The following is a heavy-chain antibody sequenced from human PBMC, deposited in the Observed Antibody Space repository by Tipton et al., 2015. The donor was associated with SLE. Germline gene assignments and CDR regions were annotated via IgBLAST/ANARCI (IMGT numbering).Heavy chain of an antibody. J-gene: IGHJ3*02. CDR3: ARAVLVRGGAFDI. D-gene: IGHD3-10*01. CDR2: IYYSGST. V-gene: IGHV4-59*12. CDR1: GGSISSYY. Sequence: TLYLTCTVSGGSISSYYWSWIRQPPGKGLEWIGYIYYSGSTNYKPSLKSRVTISVDTSKNQFSLKLSSVTAADTAVYYCARAVLVRGGAFDIWGQGTMVTVSS.